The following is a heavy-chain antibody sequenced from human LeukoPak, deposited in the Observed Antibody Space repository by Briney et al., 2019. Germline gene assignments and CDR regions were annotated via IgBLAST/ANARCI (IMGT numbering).Heavy chain of an antibody. CDR3: ARDRGDYLKGPFDY. CDR2: IIPILGIA. CDR1: GYTFTSYY. Sequence: GASVKVSCKASGYTFTSYYMHWVRQAPGQGLEWMGRIIPILGIANYAQKFQGRVTITADKSTSTAYMELSSLRSEDTAVYYCARDRGDYLKGPFDYWGQGTLVTVSS. J-gene: IGHJ4*02. V-gene: IGHV1-69*04. D-gene: IGHD4-17*01.